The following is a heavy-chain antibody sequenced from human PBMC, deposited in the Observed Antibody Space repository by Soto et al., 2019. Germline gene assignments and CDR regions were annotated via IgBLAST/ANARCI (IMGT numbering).Heavy chain of an antibody. CDR2: ISAYNGNT. CDR3: ARVRGSGSYYAPDDY. CDR1: GYTFTSYG. V-gene: IGHV1-18*01. D-gene: IGHD3-10*01. Sequence: ASVKVSCKASGYTFTSYGISWVRQAPGQGLEWMGWISAYNGNTNYAQKLQGRVTMTTDTSTSTAYMELRSLRSDDTAVYYCARVRGSGSYYAPDDYWGQGTLVTVSS. J-gene: IGHJ4*02.